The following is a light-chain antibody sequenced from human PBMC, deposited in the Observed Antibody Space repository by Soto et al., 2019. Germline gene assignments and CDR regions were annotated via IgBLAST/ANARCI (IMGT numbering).Light chain of an antibody. J-gene: IGLJ1*01. CDR3: SASTTSIALYV. CDR2: DVS. V-gene: IGLV2-14*03. CDR1: RSDVGEYKY. Sequence: SVLTQPASVSGSPGQSITISCTEIRSDVGEYKYVSWYQQHPGTAPKTIIYDVSNRPSGVSNRCSGSKSGSTASLTISGLQAEDEADYYCSASTTSIALYVFGAGTKVTVL.